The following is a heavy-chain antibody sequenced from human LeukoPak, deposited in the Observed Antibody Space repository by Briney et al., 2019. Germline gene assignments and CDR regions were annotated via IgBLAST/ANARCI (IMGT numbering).Heavy chain of an antibody. D-gene: IGHD7-27*01. Sequence: PGGSLRLSCAAPGFTFSSYEMNWVRQAPGRGLEWVSYISSSGSTIYYADSVKGRFTISRDNAKNSLYLQMNSLRAEDTAVYYCARDPSGYYYYMDVWGKGTTVTVSS. CDR2: ISSSGSTI. CDR3: ARDPSGYYYYMDV. CDR1: GFTFSSYE. J-gene: IGHJ6*03. V-gene: IGHV3-48*03.